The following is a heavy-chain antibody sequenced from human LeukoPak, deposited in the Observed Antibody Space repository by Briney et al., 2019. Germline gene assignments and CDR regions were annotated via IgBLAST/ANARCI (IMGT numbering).Heavy chain of an antibody. V-gene: IGHV3-53*01. CDR1: GFTVSSNY. CDR3: ASKSVVSSTAPFDY. CDR2: IYSGGST. Sequence: PGESLRLSCAASGFTVSSNYMTWVRQAPGKGLEWVSVIYSGGSTHYADSVKGRFTISRDKSKNTLYLQMNCLRAEDTAVYYCASKSVVSSTAPFDYWGQGTLVTVSS. J-gene: IGHJ4*02. D-gene: IGHD4-23*01.